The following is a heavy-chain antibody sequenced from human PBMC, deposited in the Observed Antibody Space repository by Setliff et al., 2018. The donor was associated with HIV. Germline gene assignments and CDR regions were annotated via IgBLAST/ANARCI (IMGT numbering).Heavy chain of an antibody. CDR1: GFTFSSYP. Sequence: GGSLRLSCAASGFTFSSYPMSWVRQSPGKGPEWVSAISGSGGSTYYADSVKGRFTISRDNSKNTLYLQMNSLRAEDTAVYYCAKDATRLYGDFFDYWGQGPLVTVSS. CDR3: AKDATRLYGDFFDY. CDR2: ISGSGGST. D-gene: IGHD4-17*01. V-gene: IGHV3-23*01. J-gene: IGHJ4*02.